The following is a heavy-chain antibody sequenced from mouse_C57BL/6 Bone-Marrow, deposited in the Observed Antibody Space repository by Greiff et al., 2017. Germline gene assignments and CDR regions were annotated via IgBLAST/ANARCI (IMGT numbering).Heavy chain of an antibody. CDR2: ISSGGSYT. J-gene: IGHJ2*01. V-gene: IGHV5-6*02. CDR1: GFTFSSYG. CDR3: ARGLRLDY. Sequence: EVKLVESGGDLVKPGGSLKLSCAASGFTFSSYGMSWVRQTPDKRLEWVATISSGGSYTYYPDSVKGRFTISRDNAKNTLYLQMSSLKSEDTAMYYCARGLRLDYWGQGTTLTVSS. D-gene: IGHD2-12*01.